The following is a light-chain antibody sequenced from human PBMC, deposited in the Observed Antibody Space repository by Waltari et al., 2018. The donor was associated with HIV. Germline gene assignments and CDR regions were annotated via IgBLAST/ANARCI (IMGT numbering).Light chain of an antibody. CDR1: QSVSSY. Sequence: EIVLTQSPATLSLSPGERATLSCRASQSVSSYLAWYQQKPGQAPRLLIYDASNRATGIPARFSGSGSGTDFTLTINSLEPEDFAVYYCQQRSNWLRAFGPGTKLDIK. J-gene: IGKJ3*01. V-gene: IGKV3-11*01. CDR2: DAS. CDR3: QQRSNWLRA.